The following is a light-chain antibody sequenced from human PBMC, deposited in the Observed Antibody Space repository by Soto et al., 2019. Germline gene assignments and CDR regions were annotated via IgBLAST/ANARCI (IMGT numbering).Light chain of an antibody. J-gene: IGKJ1*01. CDR1: QSISNW. CDR3: QQYHIYART. Sequence: DIQMTQSPSNLSASVGDRVTITCRASQSISNWLAWYQQKPGKAPKVLIYKASSLESGVPSRFSGSGSGTEFTLTISSLQPDDFATYYCQQYHIYARTFGQGTKVEIK. V-gene: IGKV1-5*03. CDR2: KAS.